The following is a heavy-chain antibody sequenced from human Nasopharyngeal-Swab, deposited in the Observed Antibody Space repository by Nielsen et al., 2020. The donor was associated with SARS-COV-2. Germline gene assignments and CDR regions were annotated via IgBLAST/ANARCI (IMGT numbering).Heavy chain of an antibody. Sequence: ETLSLTCAISGDSVSSNSAAWNWIRQSPSRGLEWLGRTYYRAKWYNDYAVSVKSRITINPDTSKNQFSLQLNSVTPEDTAVYYCAREGPGYDYYDSSGYQSTSDAFDIWGQGTMVTVSS. J-gene: IGHJ3*02. CDR2: TYYRAKWYN. V-gene: IGHV6-1*01. D-gene: IGHD3-22*01. CDR1: GDSVSSNSAA. CDR3: AREGPGYDYYDSSGYQSTSDAFDI.